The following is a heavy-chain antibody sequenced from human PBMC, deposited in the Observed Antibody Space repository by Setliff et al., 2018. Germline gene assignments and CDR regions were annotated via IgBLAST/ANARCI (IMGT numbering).Heavy chain of an antibody. V-gene: IGHV4-31*03. Sequence: PSETLSLTCTVSGGSISSGGYYWSWIRQHPGKGLEWIGYIYYSGSTYYNPSLKSRVTISIDTSKNQFSLKLSSVTAADTAVYYCARGVLEWLLYTKYFDYWGQGTRVTVSS. CDR1: GGSISSGGYY. CDR2: IYYSGST. CDR3: ARGVLEWLLYTKYFDY. J-gene: IGHJ4*02. D-gene: IGHD3-3*01.